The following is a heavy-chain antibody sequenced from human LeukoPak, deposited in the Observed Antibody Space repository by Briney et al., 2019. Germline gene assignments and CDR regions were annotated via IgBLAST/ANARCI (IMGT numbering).Heavy chain of an antibody. CDR3: ARGNKWSFGS. J-gene: IGHJ4*02. V-gene: IGHV3-74*01. D-gene: IGHD2-15*01. Sequence: GGSLRLSCVASGFTLSTYWMHWVRQAPGQGLVWVSRINSDGSATSYADSVMVRFTISRDSAKNTLYLQMNSLRPEDTAVYYCARGNKWSFGSWGKGPLVSVSS. CDR1: GFTLSTYW. CDR2: INSDGSAT.